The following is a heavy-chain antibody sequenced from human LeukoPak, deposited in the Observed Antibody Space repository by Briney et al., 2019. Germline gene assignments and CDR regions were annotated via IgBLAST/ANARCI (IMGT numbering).Heavy chain of an antibody. CDR1: GFTFSGSA. CDR2: IRDKANSYAT. V-gene: IGHV3-73*01. D-gene: IGHD2-2*01. CDR3: TRWDCTTTGCYPFDY. Sequence: GGSLKLSCAASGFTFSGSAIHWVRQASGKGLEWVGRIRDKANSYATAYIASVKGRFTISRDDSKNTAYLQMSSLKTEDTAVYYCTRWDCTTTGCYPFDYWGQGTLVTVSS. J-gene: IGHJ4*02.